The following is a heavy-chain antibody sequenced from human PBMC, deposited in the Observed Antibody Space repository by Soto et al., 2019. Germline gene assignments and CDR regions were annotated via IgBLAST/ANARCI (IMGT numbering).Heavy chain of an antibody. CDR1: GYTFTSYG. CDR3: ARTPGGYDPLGDYYYYYGMDV. Sequence: ASVKVSCKASGYTFTSYGISWVRQAPGQGLEWMGWISAYNGNTNYAQKLQGRVTMTTDTSTSTAYIELRSLRSDDTAVYYCARTPGGYDPLGDYYYYYGMDVWGQGTTVTVS. D-gene: IGHD5-12*01. V-gene: IGHV1-18*01. J-gene: IGHJ6*02. CDR2: ISAYNGNT.